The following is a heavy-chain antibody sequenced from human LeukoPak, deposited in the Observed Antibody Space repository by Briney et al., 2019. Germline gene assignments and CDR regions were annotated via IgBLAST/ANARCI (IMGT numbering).Heavy chain of an antibody. D-gene: IGHD3-22*01. CDR1: GFTFGTYA. CDR2: ISGSGGST. Sequence: GGSLRLSCAASGFTFGTYAMSWVRHAPGKGLEWVSAISGSGGSTYYADSVKGRFTISRDNSKNTLYLQLNSLRAEDTAVYYCAKERYDSSRDYGDYWGQGTLVTVSS. V-gene: IGHV3-23*01. CDR3: AKERYDSSRDYGDY. J-gene: IGHJ4*02.